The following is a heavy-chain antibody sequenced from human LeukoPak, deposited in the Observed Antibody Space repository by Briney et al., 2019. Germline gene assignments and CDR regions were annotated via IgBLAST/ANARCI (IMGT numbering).Heavy chain of an antibody. J-gene: IGHJ5*02. CDR1: GYSITTESY. CDR2: IYHTGRT. V-gene: IGHV4-38-2*02. CDR3: AREGADNWFDL. Sequence: SETLSLTCTVTGYSITTESYWGWIRQPPGKGLEWIATIYHTGRTYYNLSLKSRVTISADTSKNEFSMRLTSVTAADTATYYCAREGADNWFDLWGQGTLVTVSS. D-gene: IGHD4/OR15-4a*01.